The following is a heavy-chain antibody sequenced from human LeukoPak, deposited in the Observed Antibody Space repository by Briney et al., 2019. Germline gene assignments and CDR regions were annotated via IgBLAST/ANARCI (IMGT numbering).Heavy chain of an antibody. V-gene: IGHV1-69*06. J-gene: IGHJ4*02. Sequence: SVKVSCKASGYTFTSYAMNWVRQAPGQGLEWMGGIIPIFGTANYAQKFQGRVTITADKSTSTAYMELSSLRSEDTAVYYCARAGKGSYYFDYWGQGTLVTVSS. CDR3: ARAGKGSYYFDY. CDR1: GYTFTSYA. D-gene: IGHD6-19*01. CDR2: IIPIFGTA.